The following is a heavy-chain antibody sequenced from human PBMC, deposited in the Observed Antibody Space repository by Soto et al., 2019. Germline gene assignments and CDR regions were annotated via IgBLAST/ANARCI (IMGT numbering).Heavy chain of an antibody. D-gene: IGHD6-19*01. CDR1: GFTFGDYA. CDR2: IRSKAYGGTT. Sequence: LRLSCTASGFTFGDYAMSWFRQAPWKGLEWVGFIRSKAYGGTTEYAASVKGRFTISRDDSKSIAYLQMNSLKTEDTAVYYYTRSLAVAGTGPFDYWGQGTLVTVYS. V-gene: IGHV3-49*03. J-gene: IGHJ4*02. CDR3: TRSLAVAGTGPFDY.